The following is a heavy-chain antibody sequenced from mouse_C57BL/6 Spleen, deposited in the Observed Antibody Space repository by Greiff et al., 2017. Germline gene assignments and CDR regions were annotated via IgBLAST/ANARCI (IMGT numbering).Heavy chain of an antibody. CDR3: ARGDTTVVVRYFDV. CDR1: GYTFTSSW. CDR2: VDPSDSYT. D-gene: IGHD1-1*01. V-gene: IGHV1-69*01. Sequence: QVQLQQPGAELVMPGASVKLSCKASGYTFTSSWMHWVKQRPGQGLEWIGEVDPSDSYTNYNQKFKGKSTLTVDKSSSTAYMQLSSLTSEDSAVYYCARGDTTVVVRYFDVWGTGTTVTVSS. J-gene: IGHJ1*03.